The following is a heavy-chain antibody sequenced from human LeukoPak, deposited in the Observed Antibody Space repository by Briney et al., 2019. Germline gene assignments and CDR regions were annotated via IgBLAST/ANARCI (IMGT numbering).Heavy chain of an antibody. Sequence: SETLSLTCTVSGGSISSGSYYWSWIRQPAGKRREWIGRIYTSGSTNYNPSLKSRVTISVDTSKNQFSLKLSSVTAADTAVYYCATIMGPYDFWSGYYRDYWGQGTLVTVSS. CDR2: IYTSGST. J-gene: IGHJ4*02. CDR3: ATIMGPYDFWSGYYRDY. D-gene: IGHD3-3*01. CDR1: GGSISSGSYY. V-gene: IGHV4-61*02.